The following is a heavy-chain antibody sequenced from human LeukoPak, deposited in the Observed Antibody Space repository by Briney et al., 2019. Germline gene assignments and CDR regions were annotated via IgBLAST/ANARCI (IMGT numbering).Heavy chain of an antibody. CDR1: GYTFTSYD. D-gene: IGHD3-10*01. CDR2: MNPNSGNT. V-gene: IGHV1-8*01. CDR3: ARAMVRGLVDY. Sequence: ASVKVSCKASGYTFTSYDINWVRQATGQGLEWMGWMNPNSGNTGYAQKFQGRVTMTRDTSISTAYMELSRLRSDDTAVYYCARAMVRGLVDYWGQGTLVTVSS. J-gene: IGHJ4*02.